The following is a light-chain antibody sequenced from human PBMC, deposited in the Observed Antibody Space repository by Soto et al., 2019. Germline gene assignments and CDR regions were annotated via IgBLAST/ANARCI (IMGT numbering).Light chain of an antibody. Sequence: EVLLTQSPATLSFTPGESATLSCRASQPINTYLGWYQQKSGQSPRLLIYDASNRAADIQARFSASGFGTDFTLTISTLKPDDLGTYCCHHRSNWPPEYTFGQGTNLEI. CDR3: HHRSNWPPEYT. V-gene: IGKV3-11*01. CDR2: DAS. J-gene: IGKJ2*01. CDR1: QPINTY.